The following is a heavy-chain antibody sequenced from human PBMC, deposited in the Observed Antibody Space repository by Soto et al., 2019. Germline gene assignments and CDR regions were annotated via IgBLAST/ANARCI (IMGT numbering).Heavy chain of an antibody. CDR2: IMPIFGGP. V-gene: IGHV1-69*13. J-gene: IGHJ6*02. Sequence: ASVKVSCKASGGIFSDFSFSWVRQAPGKGFEWMGGIMPIFGGPDYAQRFRGRVTITADGVTRTAFMELRGLTSEDTATYYCASSLRMAGIGNYYYGMDVWGQGTTVTVS. CDR3: ASSLRMAGIGNYYYGMDV. D-gene: IGHD6-19*01. CDR1: GGIFSDFS.